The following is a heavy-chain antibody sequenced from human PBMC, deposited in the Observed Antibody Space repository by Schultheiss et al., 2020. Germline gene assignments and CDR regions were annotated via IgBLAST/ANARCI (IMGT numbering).Heavy chain of an antibody. CDR1: GFTFSTYA. CDR3: ARGRSTVVTPAYYFDY. J-gene: IGHJ4*02. D-gene: IGHD4-23*01. Sequence: GGSLRLSCAASGFTFSTYAMIWVRQAPGKGLEWVANIKADGSEKNYVDSVKGRFTISRDNAKNSLYLQMNSLRAEDTAVYYCARGRSTVVTPAYYFDYWGQGTMVTVSS. V-gene: IGHV3-7*01. CDR2: IKADGSEK.